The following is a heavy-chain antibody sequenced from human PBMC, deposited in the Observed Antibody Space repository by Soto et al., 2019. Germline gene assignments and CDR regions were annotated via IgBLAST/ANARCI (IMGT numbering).Heavy chain of an antibody. Sequence: GGPLRLSCAASGFTFSSYGMNWVRQAPGKGLEWVSSISSSSSYIYYADSVKGRYTISRDNAKNSLYLQMNSLRAEDTAVYYCAREDYGDYAGWFDPWGQGTLVTVSS. CDR2: ISSSSSYI. V-gene: IGHV3-21*01. D-gene: IGHD4-17*01. CDR1: GFTFSSYG. CDR3: AREDYGDYAGWFDP. J-gene: IGHJ5*02.